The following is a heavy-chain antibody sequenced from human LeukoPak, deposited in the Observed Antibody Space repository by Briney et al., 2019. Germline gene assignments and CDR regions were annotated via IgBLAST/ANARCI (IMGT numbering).Heavy chain of an antibody. D-gene: IGHD1/OR15-1a*01. V-gene: IGHV4-59*01. J-gene: IGHJ4*02. CDR3: ARDEGTYNFDY. CDR2: IYYSGST. CDR1: GGSISSYY. Sequence: SETLSLTCTVSGGSISSYYWSWLRQPPGKGLEWIGYIYYSGSTNYNPSLKSRVTISVDTSKNQFSLKLSSVSAADTAVYYCARDEGTYNFDYWGQGTLVTVSS.